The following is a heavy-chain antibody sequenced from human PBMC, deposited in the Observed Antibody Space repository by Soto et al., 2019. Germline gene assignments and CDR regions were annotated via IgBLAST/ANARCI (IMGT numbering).Heavy chain of an antibody. CDR1: GFTFSSYS. V-gene: IGHV3-21*01. Sequence: KTGGSLRLSCAASGFTFSSYSMNWVRQAPGKGLEWVSSIGSSSSYIYYADSVKGRFTISRDNAKNSLYLQMNSLRAEDTAVYYCARDEEVYSSSSGVDAFDIWGQGTMVTVSS. CDR3: ARDEEVYSSSSGVDAFDI. CDR2: IGSSSSYI. D-gene: IGHD6-6*01. J-gene: IGHJ3*02.